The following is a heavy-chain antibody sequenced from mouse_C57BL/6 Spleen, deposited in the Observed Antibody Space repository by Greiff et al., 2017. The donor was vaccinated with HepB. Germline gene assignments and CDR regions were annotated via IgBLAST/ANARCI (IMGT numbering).Heavy chain of an antibody. J-gene: IGHJ3*01. CDR2: ISSGGDYI. CDR1: GFTFSSYA. Sequence: DVMLVESGEGLVKPGGSLKLSCAASGFTFSSYAMSWVRQTPEKRLEWVAYISSGGDYIYYADTVKGRFTISRDNARNTLYLQMSSLKSEDTAMYYWTRARGTGSSYWFAYCGQGTLVTVSA. V-gene: IGHV5-9-1*02. D-gene: IGHD1-1*01. CDR3: TRARGTGSSYWFAY.